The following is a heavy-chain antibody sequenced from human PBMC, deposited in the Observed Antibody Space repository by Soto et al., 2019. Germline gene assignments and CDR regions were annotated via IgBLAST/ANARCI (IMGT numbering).Heavy chain of an antibody. V-gene: IGHV4-31*03. CDR1: GGSISSGGYY. CDR3: ARGLGYCSGGSCYSPGY. CDR2: IYYSGST. J-gene: IGHJ4*02. D-gene: IGHD2-15*01. Sequence: QVQLQESGPGLVKPSQTLSLTCTVSGGSISSGGYYWSWIRQHPGKGLEWIGYIYYSGSTYYNPSLKSRVTISVDTSKNRFSLKLCAVAGADTAVYYCARGLGYCSGGSCYSPGYWGQGTLVTVSS.